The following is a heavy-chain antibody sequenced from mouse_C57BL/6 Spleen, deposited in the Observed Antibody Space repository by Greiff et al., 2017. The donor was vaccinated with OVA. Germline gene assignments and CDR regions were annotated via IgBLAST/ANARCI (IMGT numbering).Heavy chain of an antibody. CDR1: GFTFSSYG. D-gene: IGHD2-3*01. CDR2: ISSGGSYT. CDR3: ARQGYDGYYNFDY. Sequence: EVQGVESGGDLVKPGGSLKLSCAASGFTFSSYGMSWVRQTPDKRLEWVATISSGGSYTYYPDSVKGRFTISRDNAKNTLYLQMSSLKSEDTAMYYCARQGYDGYYNFDYWGQGTTLTVSS. J-gene: IGHJ2*01. V-gene: IGHV5-6*01.